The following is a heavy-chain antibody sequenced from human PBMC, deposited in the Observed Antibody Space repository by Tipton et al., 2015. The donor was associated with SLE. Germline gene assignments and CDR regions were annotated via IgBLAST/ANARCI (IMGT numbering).Heavy chain of an antibody. CDR2: FYSSGRT. J-gene: IGHJ4*02. CDR1: GVSIGSGRYY. Sequence: TLSLTCTVSGVSIGSGRYYWSWIRQPAGKGLEWIGRFYSSGRTNNNPSLQSRVTMSVDTSKNQFSLKLTSVTAADTAMYYCARSRYDFWSGFDYWGQGTPVTVSS. V-gene: IGHV4-61*02. D-gene: IGHD3-3*01. CDR3: ARSRYDFWSGFDY.